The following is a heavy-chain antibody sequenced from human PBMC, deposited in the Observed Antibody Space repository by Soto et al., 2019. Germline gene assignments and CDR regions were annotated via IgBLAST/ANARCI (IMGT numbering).Heavy chain of an antibody. CDR2: IWYDGSNK. D-gene: IGHD2-15*01. CDR1: GFIFNEYG. CDR3: ARWGCSGSNCNLNQRSFDL. J-gene: IGHJ4*02. V-gene: IGHV3-33*01. Sequence: SGGSLRLSCAASGFIFNEYGMHGVRQDPGKGLEWVAVIWYDGSNKYYADSVRGRFTFSRDNSRNTMSLQMNSLRVEDTAIYYCARWGCSGSNCNLNQRSFDLWGQGTLVTVSS.